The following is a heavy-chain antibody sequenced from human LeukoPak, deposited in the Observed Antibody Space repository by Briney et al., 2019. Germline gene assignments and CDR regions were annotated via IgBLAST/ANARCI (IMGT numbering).Heavy chain of an antibody. CDR3: ARGDYSHWFDP. CDR1: GGSFSGYY. J-gene: IGHJ5*02. V-gene: IGHV4-34*01. CDR2: INHSGST. Sequence: KPSETLSLTCAVYGGSFSGYYWSWIRQPPGKGLEWIGEINHSGSTNYNPSLKSRVTISVDTSKNQFSLKLSSVTAADAAVYYCARGDYSHWFDPWGQGTLVTVSS. D-gene: IGHD3-16*01.